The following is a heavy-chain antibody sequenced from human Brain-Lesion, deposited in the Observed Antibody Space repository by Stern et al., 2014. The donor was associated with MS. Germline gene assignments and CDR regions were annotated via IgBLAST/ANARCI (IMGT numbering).Heavy chain of an antibody. CDR1: GFSLSSYW. J-gene: IGHJ6*02. Sequence: EVQLVESGGGLVQPGGSLRLSCAGSGFSLSSYWMSWVRQAPEKGPELVATIKQDGSERYYVDSVKGRFTISRDNSKNSVFLQMNSLRVDDTSVYYCARDCGSGSCYQTQYYYGVDVWGQGTTVIVSS. D-gene: IGHD2-15*01. CDR3: ARDCGSGSCYQTQYYYGVDV. V-gene: IGHV3-7*01. CDR2: IKQDGSER.